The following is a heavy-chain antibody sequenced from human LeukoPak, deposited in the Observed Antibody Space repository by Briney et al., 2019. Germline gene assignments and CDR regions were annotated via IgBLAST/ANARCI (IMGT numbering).Heavy chain of an antibody. J-gene: IGHJ4*02. CDR2: INPKSGDT. V-gene: IGHV1-2*02. Sequence: GASVKVSCKTSGYTFTGYCMHWVRQAPGQGLEWMGWINPKSGDTNYAQKFQGRVTMTRDTSISTAYMELSRLKSDDTAVYYCARDRYYDSSGYYFHYWGQGTLVTVSS. D-gene: IGHD3-22*01. CDR3: ARDRYYDSSGYYFHY. CDR1: GYTFTGYC.